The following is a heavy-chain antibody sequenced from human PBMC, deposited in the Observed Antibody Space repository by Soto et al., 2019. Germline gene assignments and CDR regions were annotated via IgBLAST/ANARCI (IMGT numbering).Heavy chain of an antibody. CDR1: GGSISSYY. D-gene: IGHD3-10*01. J-gene: IGHJ4*02. V-gene: IGHV4-4*07. Sequence: SETLSLTCTVSGGSISSYYWTWIRQPSGKGLEWIGRIYTSGSTNYNPSLKSRVTMSVDTSKNQFSLKLSSVTAADTAVYYCARDLKFGQADYWGQGSQVAVSS. CDR3: ARDLKFGQADY. CDR2: IYTSGST.